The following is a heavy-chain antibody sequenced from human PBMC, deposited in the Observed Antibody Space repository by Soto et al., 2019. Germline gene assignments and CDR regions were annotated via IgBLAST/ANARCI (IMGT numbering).Heavy chain of an antibody. J-gene: IGHJ4*02. CDR2: IWYDGSNK. Sequence: QVQLVESGGGVVQPGRSLRLSCAASGFTFSSYGMHWVRQAPGKGLEWVAVIWYDGSNKYYADSVKGRFTISRDNSKNTLYLQMNSLRAEGTAVYYCAGGRWEPDYWGQGTLVTVSS. V-gene: IGHV3-33*01. CDR3: AGGRWEPDY. D-gene: IGHD1-26*01. CDR1: GFTFSSYG.